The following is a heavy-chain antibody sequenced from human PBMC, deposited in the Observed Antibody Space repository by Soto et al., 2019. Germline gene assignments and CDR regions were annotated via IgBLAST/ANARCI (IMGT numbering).Heavy chain of an antibody. Sequence: ASVKVSCKASGYSFTSYFIHWVRQAPGQGLEWMGIINPSGGSTSYAQKFQGRVTMTRDTSTSTVYMELSSLRSEDTAVYYCAKNPGYYYDSTGYHFDYWGQGTLVPVSS. J-gene: IGHJ4*02. V-gene: IGHV1-46*01. CDR1: GYSFTSYF. CDR3: AKNPGYYYDSTGYHFDY. CDR2: INPSGGST. D-gene: IGHD3-22*01.